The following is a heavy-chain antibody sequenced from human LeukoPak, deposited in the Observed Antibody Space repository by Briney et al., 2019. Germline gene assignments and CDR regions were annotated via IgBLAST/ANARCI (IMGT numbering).Heavy chain of an antibody. CDR1: GFTFSSYA. CDR3: TTVPRYSYRSQD. V-gene: IGHV3-30*04. D-gene: IGHD6-13*01. J-gene: IGHJ4*02. CDR2: ITYDGGNK. Sequence: PGRSLRLSCAASGFTFSSYAMQWVRQAPGKGLEWVAVITYDGGNKYHADSVKGRFSVSRDNTKNTMYLQMTSLKTEDTAVYYCTTVPRYSYRSQDWGQGTLVTVSS.